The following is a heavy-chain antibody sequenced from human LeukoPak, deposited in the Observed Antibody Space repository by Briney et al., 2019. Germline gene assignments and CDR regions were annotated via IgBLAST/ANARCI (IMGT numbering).Heavy chain of an antibody. D-gene: IGHD3-10*01. V-gene: IGHV3-64*01. CDR2: ISSNGGST. Sequence: PGGSLRLSCAASGFTFSSYAMHWVRQAPGKGLEYVSGISSNGGSTYYANSVKGRFTISRDNSKNTLYLQMDSLGAEDVAVYYCARGYYGSGSYYNDPVGYWGQGTLVTVSS. CDR3: ARGYYGSGSYYNDPVGY. J-gene: IGHJ4*02. CDR1: GFTFSSYA.